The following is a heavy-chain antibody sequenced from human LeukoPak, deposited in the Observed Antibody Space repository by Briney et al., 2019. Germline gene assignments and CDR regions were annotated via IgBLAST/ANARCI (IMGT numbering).Heavy chain of an antibody. CDR1: GFTFTSSA. Sequence: ASVKVSCKASGFTFTSSAMQWVRRARGQRLEWLGWIVVGSGNTNYAQKFQERVTITRDVSTSTAYMELSSLRSEDTAVYYCATADQRLVGATKAYYYYYMDVWGKGTTVTVSS. D-gene: IGHD1-26*01. CDR3: ATADQRLVGATKAYYYYYMDV. CDR2: IVVGSGNT. V-gene: IGHV1-58*02. J-gene: IGHJ6*03.